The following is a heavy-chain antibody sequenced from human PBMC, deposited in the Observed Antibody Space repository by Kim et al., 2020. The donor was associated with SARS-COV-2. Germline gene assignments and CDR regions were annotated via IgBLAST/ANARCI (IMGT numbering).Heavy chain of an antibody. Sequence: GGSLRLSCAASGFTFSSYAMSWVRQAPGKGLEWVSAISGSGGSTYYADSVKGRFTISRDNSKNTLYLQMNSLRAEDTAVYYCAKVDTYYYDSSGYYLKYYYFDYWGQGTLVTVSS. CDR1: GFTFSSYA. CDR3: AKVDTYYYDSSGYYLKYYYFDY. CDR2: ISGSGGST. J-gene: IGHJ4*02. V-gene: IGHV3-23*01. D-gene: IGHD3-22*01.